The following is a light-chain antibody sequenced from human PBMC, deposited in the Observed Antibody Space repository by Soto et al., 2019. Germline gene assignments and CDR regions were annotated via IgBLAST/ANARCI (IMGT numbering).Light chain of an antibody. CDR1: SSDVGAYNY. V-gene: IGLV2-14*01. J-gene: IGLJ2*01. Sequence: QSALTQPASVSGSPGQSVTISCSGSSSDVGAYNYVSWYQRHPGKAPKRMIYDVTNRPSGVSNRFSGSKSGNTASLTISGLQAEDEADYFRSSFTSSSTVVFGGGTKLTVL. CDR2: DVT. CDR3: SSFTSSSTVV.